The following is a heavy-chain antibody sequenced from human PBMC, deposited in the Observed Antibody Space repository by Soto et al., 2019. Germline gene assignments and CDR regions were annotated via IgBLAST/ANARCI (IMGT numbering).Heavy chain of an antibody. CDR2: VYYSGST. Sequence: SETLSLTCTVSGGSVSSSSYYWGWVRQPPGKGLEWIGSVYYSGSTYYNPSLESRVTISVDKSKNQFSLTLSSVTAADTAVYYCAATHLAYFYFSSTSCYLNWFDPWGQGTLVTVSS. CDR3: AATHLAYFYFSSTSCYLNWFDP. D-gene: IGHD2-2*01. V-gene: IGHV4-39*07. CDR1: GGSVSSSSYY. J-gene: IGHJ5*02.